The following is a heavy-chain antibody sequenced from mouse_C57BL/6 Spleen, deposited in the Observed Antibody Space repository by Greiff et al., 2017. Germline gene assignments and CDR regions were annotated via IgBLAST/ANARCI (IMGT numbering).Heavy chain of an antibody. J-gene: IGHJ2*01. CDR1: GYTFTDYY. D-gene: IGHD1-1*01. CDR2: INPNNGGT. Sequence: EVQLQQSGPELVKPGASVKISCKASGYTFTDYYMNWVKQSHGKSLEWIGDINPNNGGTSYNQKFKGKATLTVDKSSSTAYMELRSLTSEDSAVYYCARSVVGDYWGQGTTLTVSS. CDR3: ARSVVGDY. V-gene: IGHV1-26*01.